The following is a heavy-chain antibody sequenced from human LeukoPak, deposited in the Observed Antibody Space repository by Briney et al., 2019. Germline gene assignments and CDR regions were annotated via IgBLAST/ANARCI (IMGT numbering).Heavy chain of an antibody. Sequence: PGRSLRLSCAASGFTFSSYAMHWVRQAPGKGLEWVAVISYDGSNKYYADSVKGRFTISRDNSKNTLYLQMNSLRAEDTAVYYCARVLNVLLWFGKLFPDYWGQGTLVTVSS. J-gene: IGHJ4*02. CDR3: ARVLNVLLWFGKLFPDY. D-gene: IGHD3-10*01. CDR1: GFTFSSYA. V-gene: IGHV3-30*04. CDR2: ISYDGSNK.